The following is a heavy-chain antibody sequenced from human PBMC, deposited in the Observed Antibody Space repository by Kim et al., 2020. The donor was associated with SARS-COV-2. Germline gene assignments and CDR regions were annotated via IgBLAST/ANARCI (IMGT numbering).Heavy chain of an antibody. CDR1: GGSISSGSYY. CDR2: NYTSGST. J-gene: IGHJ4*02. CDR3: ARVVVAGHFDY. V-gene: IGHV4-61*02. D-gene: IGHD6-19*01. Sequence: SETLSLTCTVSGGSISSGSYYWSWIRQPAGKGLEWIGRNYTSGSTNYNPSLKSRVTISVDTAKNQFSLQLSAVTAADTAVYYCARVVVAGHFDYWGQGTLVTVSS.